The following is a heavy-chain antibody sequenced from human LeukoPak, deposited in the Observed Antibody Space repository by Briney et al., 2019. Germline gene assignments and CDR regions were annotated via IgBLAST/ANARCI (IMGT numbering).Heavy chain of an antibody. J-gene: IGHJ4*02. Sequence: ASVKVSCKASGYTFTSYYMHWVRQAPGQGPEWMGIINPRGGSASSAQKFQGRVTLTRDTSTSTFYMELSSPRSQDTAVYYCARDYHGSGSLTTFDYWGQGTLVTVSS. CDR2: INPRGGSA. D-gene: IGHD3-10*01. V-gene: IGHV1-46*01. CDR3: ARDYHGSGSLTTFDY. CDR1: GYTFTSYY.